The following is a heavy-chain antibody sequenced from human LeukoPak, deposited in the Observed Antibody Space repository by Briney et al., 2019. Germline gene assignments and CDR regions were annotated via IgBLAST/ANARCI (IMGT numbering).Heavy chain of an antibody. CDR1: GGSISNYY. V-gene: IGHV4-59*08. CDR3: ARRGYYDSGGCYGY. D-gene: IGHD3-22*01. J-gene: IGHJ4*02. CDR2: ISYSGNN. Sequence: WETLSLTCIVSGGSISNYYWSWIRQPPGKGLEWIAYISYSGNNNYNPSLKSRVTISIDTSKNHFTLRLSSVTAADTAVYYCARRGYYDSGGCYGYWGQGTLVTVSS.